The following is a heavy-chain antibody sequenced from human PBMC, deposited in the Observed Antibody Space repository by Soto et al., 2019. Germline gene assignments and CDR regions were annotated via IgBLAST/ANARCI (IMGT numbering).Heavy chain of an antibody. J-gene: IGHJ6*02. V-gene: IGHV3-11*01. CDR3: ARGAVTGYPHYYYAMDV. CDR1: GLIFSDYY. CDR2: IGSSGSTI. Sequence: VQLVESGGGLVKPGGSLRLSCAASGLIFSDYYMSWIRQAPGKGLEWVSYIGSSGSTIYYADSVKGRFTISRDNSKKSLYLQRNSLRVEDTAVYYCARGAVTGYPHYYYAMDVWGQGATVTVSS. D-gene: IGHD3-9*01.